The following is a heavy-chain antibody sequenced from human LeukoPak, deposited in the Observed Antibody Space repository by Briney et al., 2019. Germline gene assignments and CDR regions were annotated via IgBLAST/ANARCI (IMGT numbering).Heavy chain of an antibody. D-gene: IGHD3-22*01. J-gene: IGHJ3*02. Sequence: GGSLRLSCAASGFTFSSYGMHWVRQAPGKGLEWVAVISYDGSNKYYADSVKGRFTISRDNSKNTLYLQMNSLRAEDTAVYYCAKDLAGLLTPDDAFDIWGQGTMVTVSS. CDR3: AKDLAGLLTPDDAFDI. V-gene: IGHV3-30*18. CDR1: GFTFSSYG. CDR2: ISYDGSNK.